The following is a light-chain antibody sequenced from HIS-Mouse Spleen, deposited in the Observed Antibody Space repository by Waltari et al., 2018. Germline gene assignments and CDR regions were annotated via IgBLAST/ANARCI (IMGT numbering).Light chain of an antibody. V-gene: IGLV2-8*01. Sequence: QSALTQPPSASGSPGQSVTISCTGTSSDVGGYNYVSWYPQHPGKAPKPMIYEVSKRPSGVPDRFSGSKLGNTASLTVSWRQAEDEADYYCSSYAGSNNSLYVFGTGTKVTVL. CDR2: EVS. J-gene: IGLJ1*01. CDR1: SSDVGGYNY. CDR3: SSYAGSNNSLYV.